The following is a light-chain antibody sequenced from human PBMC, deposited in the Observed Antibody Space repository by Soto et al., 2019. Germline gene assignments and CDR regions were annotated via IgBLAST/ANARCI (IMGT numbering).Light chain of an antibody. CDR2: EVS. V-gene: IGLV2-14*01. CDR3: SSYTSSSTYV. Sequence: QSVLTQPASVSGSPGQSITISCTGTSSDVGGYNYFSWYQQHPGKAPKLMIYEVSNRPSGVSNRFSGSKSGNTASLTISGLQAEDEADDYCSSYTSSSTYVFGTGTKVTVL. J-gene: IGLJ1*01. CDR1: SSDVGGYNY.